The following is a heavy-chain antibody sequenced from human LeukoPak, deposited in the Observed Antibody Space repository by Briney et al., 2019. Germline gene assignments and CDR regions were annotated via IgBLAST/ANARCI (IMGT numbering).Heavy chain of an antibody. Sequence: SETLSLTCTVSGGSITDCCWSWIRQPPGKALEWIGYLYTSGRVNYNPSLKSRVTISADTSTNQFFLRLSSVTAADTAVYYCARGQEGATALFDYWGQGTLVTVSS. D-gene: IGHD1-26*01. CDR2: LYTSGRV. CDR3: ARGQEGATALFDY. V-gene: IGHV4-4*09. J-gene: IGHJ4*02. CDR1: GGSITDCC.